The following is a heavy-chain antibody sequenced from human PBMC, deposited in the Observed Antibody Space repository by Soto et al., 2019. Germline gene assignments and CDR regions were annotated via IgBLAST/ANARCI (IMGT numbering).Heavy chain of an antibody. Sequence: QVQLVESGGGVVQPGRSLRLSCAASGFTFSSYGMHWVRQAPGKGLEWVAVISYDGSNKYYADSVKGRFTISRDNSKNTLYRQMNSLRAEDTAVYYCAKGVYYDSSGWYYYYGMDVWGQGTTVTVSS. D-gene: IGHD3-22*01. V-gene: IGHV3-30*18. CDR3: AKGVYYDSSGWYYYYGMDV. CDR2: ISYDGSNK. CDR1: GFTFSSYG. J-gene: IGHJ6*02.